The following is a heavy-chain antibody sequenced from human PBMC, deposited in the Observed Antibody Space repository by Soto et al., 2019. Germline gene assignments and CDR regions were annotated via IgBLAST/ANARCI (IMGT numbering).Heavy chain of an antibody. CDR3: ARGSSPVDFET. D-gene: IGHD6-13*01. CDR2: INPYNGKT. V-gene: IGHV1-18*01. J-gene: IGHJ4*02. CDR1: GYTFTNYG. Sequence: GASVKVSCKTSGYTFTNYGINWVRQAPGQGLEWMGWINPYNGKTSSAQRLQGRVSMTTDTSTSAAYMDLRSLRSDDTAVYYCARGSSPVDFETWGPGTLVTVSS.